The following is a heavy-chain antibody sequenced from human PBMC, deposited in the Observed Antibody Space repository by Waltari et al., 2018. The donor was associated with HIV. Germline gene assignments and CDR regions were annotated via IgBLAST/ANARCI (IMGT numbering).Heavy chain of an antibody. CDR1: GGSISSGGYY. CDR2: IYYSGSA. CDR3: ARDRGYSSSGLMGHNGCDP. Sequence: QVQLQESGPGLVKPSQTLSLTCTVSGGSISSGGYYWSWIRQHPGKGLEWIGYIYYSGSAYSNTTLKSLVNISVEPYKHQCSLKLSSVTAADMAVYYCARDRGYSSSGLMGHNGCDPWGQGTLVTVSS. D-gene: IGHD6-13*01. V-gene: IGHV4-31*01. J-gene: IGHJ5*02.